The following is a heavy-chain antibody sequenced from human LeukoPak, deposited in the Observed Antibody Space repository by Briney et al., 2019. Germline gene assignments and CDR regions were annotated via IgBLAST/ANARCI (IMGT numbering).Heavy chain of an antibody. CDR3: ARDGDSSSPDYYYYYMDV. V-gene: IGHV4-4*07. CDR2: IYTSGST. D-gene: IGHD6-6*01. Sequence: MSSETLSLTCTVSGGSISSYYWSWIRQPAGKGLEWIGRIYTSGSTNYNPSLKSRVTMSVATSKNQFSLKLSSVTAADTAVYYCARDGDSSSPDYYYYYMDVWGKGTTVTVSS. CDR1: GGSISSYY. J-gene: IGHJ6*03.